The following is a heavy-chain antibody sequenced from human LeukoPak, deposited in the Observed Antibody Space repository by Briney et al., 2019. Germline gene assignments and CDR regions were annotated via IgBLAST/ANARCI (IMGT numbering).Heavy chain of an antibody. J-gene: IGHJ5*02. CDR3: ARVSVIEYCSSTSCHIERGWFDP. D-gene: IGHD2-2*02. Sequence: SVKVSCKASGGTFSSYAISWVRQAPGQGLEWMGGIIPIFGTANYAQKFQGRVTITADESTSTAYMELGSLRSEDTAVYYCARVSVIEYCSSTSCHIERGWFDPWGQGTLVTVSS. V-gene: IGHV1-69*01. CDR2: IIPIFGTA. CDR1: GGTFSSYA.